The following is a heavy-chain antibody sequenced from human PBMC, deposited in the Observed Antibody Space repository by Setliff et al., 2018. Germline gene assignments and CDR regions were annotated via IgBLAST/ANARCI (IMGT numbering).Heavy chain of an antibody. J-gene: IGHJ4*02. CDR2: ISPHTGKT. Sequence: ASVKVSCKASGYTFTSYGISWVRQAPGQGLEWVGWISPHTGKTYFAQKLQGRVTMTTDTSTNTAYLDLRSLRSDDTAVYYCERLVRYCTTTSCQRTSGDDFWGQGTLVTVS. CDR3: ERLVRYCTTTSCQRTSGDDF. D-gene: IGHD2-2*01. V-gene: IGHV1-18*01. CDR1: GYTFTSYG.